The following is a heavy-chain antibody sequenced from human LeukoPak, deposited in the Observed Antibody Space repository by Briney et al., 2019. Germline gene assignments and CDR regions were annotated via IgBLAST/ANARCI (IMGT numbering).Heavy chain of an antibody. CDR3: AKATTRITMIVPAFDI. V-gene: IGHV3-9*01. CDR2: ISWNSGSI. CDR1: GFTFDDYA. Sequence: GRSLRLSCAASGFTFDDYAVHWVRQAPGKGLEWVSGISWNSGSIGYADSVKGRFTISRDNAKNSLYLQMNSPRAEDTALYYCAKATTRITMIVPAFDIWGQGTMVTVSS. D-gene: IGHD3-22*01. J-gene: IGHJ3*02.